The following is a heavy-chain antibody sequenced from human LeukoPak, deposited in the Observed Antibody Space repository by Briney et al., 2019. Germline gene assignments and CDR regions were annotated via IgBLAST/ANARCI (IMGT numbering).Heavy chain of an antibody. CDR1: WFTLSKYW. D-gene: IGHD6-19*01. CDR3: ETKQWLAPPPDS. J-gene: IGHJ4*02. V-gene: IGHV3-74*03. Sequence: GGAPKPSRATPWFTLSKYWMLLGPQAPGKGLESVSRNNTDGSVTTFADSVKGRFTVSRDNADNTMFLQMNSVRDEDTAVYYCETKQWLAPPPDSWGQGTPVTVSS. CDR2: NNTDGSVT.